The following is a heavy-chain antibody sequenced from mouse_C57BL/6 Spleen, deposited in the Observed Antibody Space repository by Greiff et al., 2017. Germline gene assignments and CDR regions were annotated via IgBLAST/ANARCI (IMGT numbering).Heavy chain of an antibody. CDR1: GFSLTSYG. CDR3: ARHGITTVVATGDAMDY. V-gene: IGHV2-6-1*01. Sequence: VQVVESGPGLVAPSQSLSITCTVSGFSLTSYGVHWVRQPPGKGLEWLVVIWSDGSTTYNSALKSRLSISKDNSKSQVFLKMNSLQTDDTAMYYCARHGITTVVATGDAMDYWGQGTSVTVSS. CDR2: IWSDGST. D-gene: IGHD1-1*01. J-gene: IGHJ4*01.